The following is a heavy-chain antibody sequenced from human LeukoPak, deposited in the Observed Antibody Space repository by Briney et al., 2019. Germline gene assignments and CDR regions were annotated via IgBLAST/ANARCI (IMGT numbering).Heavy chain of an antibody. CDR3: AGYCSGGSCYDLYLDF. J-gene: IGHJ4*02. CDR2: IIPIFGTA. Sequence: SVKVSCKASGGTFSSYAISWVRQAPGQGLEWMGGIIPIFGTANYAQKFQGRVTITTDESTSTAYMELSSLRSEDTAVYYCAGYCSGGSCYDLYLDFWGQGTLVTVSS. V-gene: IGHV1-69*05. CDR1: GGTFSSYA. D-gene: IGHD2-15*01.